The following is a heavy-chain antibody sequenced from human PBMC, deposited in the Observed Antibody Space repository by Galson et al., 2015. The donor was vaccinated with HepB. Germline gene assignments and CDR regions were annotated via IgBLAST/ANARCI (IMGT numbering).Heavy chain of an antibody. V-gene: IGHV4-34*01. CDR3: ARAVPSFTNYDYVWGTRLHESSLGYFDY. J-gene: IGHJ4*02. D-gene: IGHD3-16*01. CDR2: INHSGST. CDR1: GGSFSGYY. Sequence: SETLSLTCAVYGGSFSGYYWGWIRQPPGRGLEWIGEINHSGSTYYNPSLKSRVTISVDTSKNQFSLQLSSVTAADTAVYYCARAVPSFTNYDYVWGTRLHESSLGYFDYWGQGTVAVSS.